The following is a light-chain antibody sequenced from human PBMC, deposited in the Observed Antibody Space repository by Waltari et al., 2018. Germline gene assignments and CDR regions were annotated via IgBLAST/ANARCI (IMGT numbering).Light chain of an antibody. CDR2: GAS. CDR3: QHYYNIPRT. J-gene: IGKJ1*01. V-gene: IGKV1-NL1*01. CDR1: QAIRDS. Sequence: DIQMTQSPSSLSASVGDRVTITCRASQAIRDSLAWYQQKPGKAPKLLLYGASRLDSGVPFRFSGGGSGTDFTLTITSLQPEDFATYYCQHYYNIPRTFGQGTKVEVK.